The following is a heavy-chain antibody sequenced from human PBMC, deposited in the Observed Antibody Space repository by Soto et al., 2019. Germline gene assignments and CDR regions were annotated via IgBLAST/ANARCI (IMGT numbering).Heavy chain of an antibody. J-gene: IGHJ4*02. D-gene: IGHD6-19*01. V-gene: IGHV4-59*08. CDR1: GVSISNYY. Sequence: SETLSLTCTVSGVSISNYYWSWIRQPPGKGLEWIGYISHTVSTNYSPSLKSRVSISVEASKNQFSLKLTSVTAADTAVYYCARHPNYSSGWFYFDSWGQGALVTVSS. CDR3: ARHPNYSSGWFYFDS. CDR2: ISHTVST.